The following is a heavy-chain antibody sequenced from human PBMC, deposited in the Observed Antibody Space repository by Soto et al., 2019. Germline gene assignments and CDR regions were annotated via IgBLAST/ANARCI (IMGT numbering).Heavy chain of an antibody. Sequence: EVQLVESGGGLVQPGGSLRLSCAASGFTVSSNYMSWVRQAPGKGLEWVSVIYSGGSTYYADSVKGRFTISRHNSKNTLYLQMNSLRAEDTAVYYCARGFRPISSAYYYYYYMDVWGKGTTVNVSS. CDR2: IYSGGST. J-gene: IGHJ6*03. D-gene: IGHD3-22*01. CDR1: GFTVSSNY. V-gene: IGHV3-53*04. CDR3: ARGFRPISSAYYYYYYMDV.